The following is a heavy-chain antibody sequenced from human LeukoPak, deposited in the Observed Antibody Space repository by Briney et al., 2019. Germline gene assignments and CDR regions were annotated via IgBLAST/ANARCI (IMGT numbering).Heavy chain of an antibody. Sequence: ASVKVSCKASGYTFTGYDMHWVRQAPGQGLEWMGWINPNSGGTNYAQKFQGRVTMTRDTSISTAYMELSRLRSDDTAVYYCARVYPNCGGDCYPYFDYWGQGTLVTVSS. CDR1: GYTFTGYD. J-gene: IGHJ4*02. CDR3: ARVYPNCGGDCYPYFDY. CDR2: INPNSGGT. D-gene: IGHD2-21*01. V-gene: IGHV1-2*02.